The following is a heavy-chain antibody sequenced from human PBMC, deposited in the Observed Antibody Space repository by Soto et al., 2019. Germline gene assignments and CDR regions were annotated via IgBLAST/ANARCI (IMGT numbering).Heavy chain of an antibody. D-gene: IGHD2-21*02. CDR2: IYWDDDT. CDR1: GFSLSTSGVG. CDR3: ANIQTYCGGNCYSGFDY. J-gene: IGHJ4*02. Sequence: QITLKESGPTLVKPAQTLTLTCTFSGFSLSTSGVGVGWIRQPPGKALEWLALIYWDDDTRYSTSLKSRLTITKDTSKNQVVLTMTNMDPVDTATYYCANIQTYCGGNCYSGFDYWVQGTLVTVSS. V-gene: IGHV2-5*02.